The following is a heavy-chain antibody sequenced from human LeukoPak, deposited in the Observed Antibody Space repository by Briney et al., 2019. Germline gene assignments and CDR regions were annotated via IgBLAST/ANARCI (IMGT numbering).Heavy chain of an antibody. V-gene: IGHV4-30-4*01. CDR3: ARFGIPWWVATGDDAFDI. CDR1: GGSISSGDYY. D-gene: IGHD2-8*02. Sequence: PSQTLSLTCTVSGGSISSGDYYWSWIRQPPGKGLEWIGEINHSGSTNYNPSLKSRVTISVDTSKNQFSLKLSSVTAADTAVYYCARFGIPWWVATGDDAFDIWGQGTMVTVSS. J-gene: IGHJ3*02. CDR2: INHSGST.